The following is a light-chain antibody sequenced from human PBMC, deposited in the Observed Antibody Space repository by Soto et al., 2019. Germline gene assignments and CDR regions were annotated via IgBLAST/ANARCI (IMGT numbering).Light chain of an antibody. CDR2: EDK. CDR1: SGSIASNF. V-gene: IGLV6-57*01. CDR3: QSYDSTIQV. Sequence: NFMLTQPHAVSESPGKTVTISCTRSSGSIASNFVQWYQQRPGSYPTTVIYEDKQRPSDVPDRFSGSIDSSSNSASLTISGLKTEDEADYYCQSYDSTIQVFGGGTKVTVL. J-gene: IGLJ2*01.